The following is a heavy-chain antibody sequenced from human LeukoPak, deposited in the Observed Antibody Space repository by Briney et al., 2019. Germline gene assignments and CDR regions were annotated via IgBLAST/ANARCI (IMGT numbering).Heavy chain of an antibody. Sequence: ASVEVSCKASGYTFTSYGISWVRQAPGQGLEWMGWISAYNGNTNYAQKLQGRVTMTTDTSTSTAYMELRSLRSDDTAVYYCARDVGPGDWLLLTTYYYYGMDVWGQGTTVTVSS. CDR3: ARDVGPGDWLLLTTYYYYGMDV. J-gene: IGHJ6*02. D-gene: IGHD3-9*01. CDR2: ISAYNGNT. CDR1: GYTFTSYG. V-gene: IGHV1-18*01.